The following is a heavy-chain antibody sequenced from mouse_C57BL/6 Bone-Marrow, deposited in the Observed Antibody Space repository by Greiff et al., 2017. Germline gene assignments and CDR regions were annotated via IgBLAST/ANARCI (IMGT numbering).Heavy chain of an antibody. CDR1: GFSLSTSGMG. V-gene: IGHV8-12*01. CDR2: IYWDDDK. Sequence: QVQLKESGPGILQSSQTLSLTCSFSGFSLSTSGMGVSWIRQPSGKGLEWLAHIYWDDDKRYNPSLKSRLTISKDTSRNQVFLKITSVDTADTATYYCARGIHYDYDGWFAYWGQGTLVTVSA. CDR3: ARGIHYDYDGWFAY. D-gene: IGHD2-4*01. J-gene: IGHJ3*01.